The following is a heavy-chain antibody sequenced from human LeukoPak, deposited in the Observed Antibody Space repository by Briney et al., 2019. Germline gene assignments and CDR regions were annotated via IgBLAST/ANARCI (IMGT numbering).Heavy chain of an antibody. V-gene: IGHV3-7*02. CDR1: GFTFSSYW. CDR3: ARQYCSGITCYPNWFDP. J-gene: IGHJ5*02. CDR2: IKKDGSER. D-gene: IGHD2-2*01. Sequence: AGGSLRLSCAASGFTFSSYWMSWVRQAPGKGLEWVANIKKDGSERYYLDSVKGRFTISRDDAKNSLYLQMDSLRGEDTAVYYCARQYCSGITCYPNWFDPWGQGTLVTVSS.